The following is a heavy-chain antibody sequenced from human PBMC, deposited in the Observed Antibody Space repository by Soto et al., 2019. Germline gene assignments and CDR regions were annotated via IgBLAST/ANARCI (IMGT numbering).Heavy chain of an antibody. CDR3: VRGTVYSSNGVYYTGIDY. D-gene: IGHD2-8*01. CDR2: INAGNGNT. J-gene: IGHJ4*02. V-gene: IGHV1-3*01. CDR1: GYTFTGYV. Sequence: GASVKVSCKASGYTFTGYVMHWVRQAPGQRLEWMGWINAGNGNTKYSQKFQGRVTITRDTSASIAYMELSSLRSEDTAVHYCVRGTVYSSNGVYYTGIDYWGQGTLDTVSS.